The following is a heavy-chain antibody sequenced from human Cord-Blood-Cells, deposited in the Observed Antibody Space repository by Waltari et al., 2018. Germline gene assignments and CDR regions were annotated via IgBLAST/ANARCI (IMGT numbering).Heavy chain of an antibody. CDR2: ISYDGSNK. D-gene: IGHD3-10*01. CDR3: VAPNGSGSYDY. J-gene: IGHJ4*02. Sequence: QVQLVESGGGVVQPGRSLRLSCAASGFTFSSYAMHWVRQAPGKGLEWVAVISYDGSNKYYADSVKGRFTISRDNSKNTLYLQMNSLRAEDTAVYYCVAPNGSGSYDYWGQGTLVTVSS. CDR1: GFTFSSYA. V-gene: IGHV3-30-3*01.